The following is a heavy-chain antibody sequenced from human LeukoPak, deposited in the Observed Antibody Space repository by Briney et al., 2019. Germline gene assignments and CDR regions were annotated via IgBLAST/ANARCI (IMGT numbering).Heavy chain of an antibody. Sequence: GGSLRLSCAASGFTLSSYWMSWVRQAPGKGLEWVANIKQDGSEKYYVDSVKGRFTISRDNAKNSLYLQMNSLRAEDTAVYYCARTSVLRPAEFDYWGQGTLVTVSS. CDR2: IKQDGSEK. CDR3: ARTSVLRPAEFDY. D-gene: IGHD3-3*01. CDR1: GFTLSSYW. V-gene: IGHV3-7*01. J-gene: IGHJ4*02.